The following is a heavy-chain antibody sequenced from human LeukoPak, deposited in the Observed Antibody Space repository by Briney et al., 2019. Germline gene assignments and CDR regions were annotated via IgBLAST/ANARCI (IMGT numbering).Heavy chain of an antibody. V-gene: IGHV3-30*02. Sequence: GGSLRLSCAASGFTLSSYGMHWVRQAPGKGLEWVAFIRYDGSNKYYADSVKGRSTISRDNSKNTLYLQMNSLRSEDTAVYYCAKDRAVAGTGYYDYYMDVWGKGTTVTVSS. CDR1: GFTLSSYG. CDR2: IRYDGSNK. D-gene: IGHD6-19*01. J-gene: IGHJ6*03. CDR3: AKDRAVAGTGYYDYYMDV.